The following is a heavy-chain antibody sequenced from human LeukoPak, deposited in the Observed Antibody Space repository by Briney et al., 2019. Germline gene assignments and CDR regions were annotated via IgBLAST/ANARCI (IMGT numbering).Heavy chain of an antibody. D-gene: IGHD6-13*01. CDR3: ARRRSSSWTSVYYFDY. Sequence: SETLSLTCTVSGGSISSYYWSWFRQPPGKGLEWFGYIYYSGSTNYNPSLKSRVTISVDTSKNQFSLKLSSVTAADTAVYYCARRRSSSWTSVYYFDYWGQGTLVTVSS. J-gene: IGHJ4*02. V-gene: IGHV4-59*08. CDR2: IYYSGST. CDR1: GGSISSYY.